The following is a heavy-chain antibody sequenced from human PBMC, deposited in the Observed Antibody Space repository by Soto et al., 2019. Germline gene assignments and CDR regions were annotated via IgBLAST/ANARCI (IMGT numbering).Heavy chain of an antibody. J-gene: IGHJ4*02. CDR1: GFTFSSFD. D-gene: IGHD6-13*01. V-gene: IGHV3-30*18. CDR2: ISYDGSNE. CDR3: AKSPGYSSSWYPE. Sequence: GGSLRLSCAASGFTFSSFDMHWVRQAPGKGLEWVALISYDGSNEYYGDSVKGRFTISRDNSKNTLYLQMNSLRAEDTAVYYCAKSPGYSSSWYPEWGQGTLVTVSS.